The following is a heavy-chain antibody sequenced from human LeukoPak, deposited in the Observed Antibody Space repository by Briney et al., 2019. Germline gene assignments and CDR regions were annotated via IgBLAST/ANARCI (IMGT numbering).Heavy chain of an antibody. CDR3: VKDIRLGGYYYDY. Sequence: GGSLRPSCAASGFTFSSYAMSWVRQAPGKGLEWVSAISGSGGSTYYADSVKGRFTISRDNSKNTLYLQMNSLRAEDTAVYYCVKDIRLGGYYYDYWGQGTLVTVSS. V-gene: IGHV3-23*01. J-gene: IGHJ4*02. CDR1: GFTFSSYA. CDR2: ISGSGGST. D-gene: IGHD3-16*01.